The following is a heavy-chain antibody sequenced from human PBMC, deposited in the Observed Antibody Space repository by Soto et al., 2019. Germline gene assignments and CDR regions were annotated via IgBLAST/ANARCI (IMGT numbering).Heavy chain of an antibody. D-gene: IGHD3-9*01. J-gene: IGHJ5*02. V-gene: IGHV4-61*08. Sequence: SETLSLTCAVSGGSISSGGYSWSWIRQPPGKGLEWIGYIYHSGSTNYNPSLKSRVTISVDTSKNQFSLKLSSVTAADTAVYYCAREEYDTLTGYYNNNWFDPWGQGTLVTVSS. CDR3: AREEYDTLTGYYNNNWFDP. CDR2: IYHSGST. CDR1: GGSISSGGYS.